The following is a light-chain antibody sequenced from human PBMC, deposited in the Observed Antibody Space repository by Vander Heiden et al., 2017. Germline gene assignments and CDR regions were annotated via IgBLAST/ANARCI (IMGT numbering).Light chain of an antibody. V-gene: IGKV1-39*01. J-gene: IGKJ2*01. CDR3: QQTYSTPYT. CDR1: QSISSY. CDR2: AAS. Sequence: DIQMTQSPSSLSASVGDRVIITCRASQSISSYLNWYQQKPGKAPKLLIYAASSLQSGVPSRFSGSGSGTDFTLTISSLQLEDFATYYCQQTYSTPYTFGQGTKLEIK.